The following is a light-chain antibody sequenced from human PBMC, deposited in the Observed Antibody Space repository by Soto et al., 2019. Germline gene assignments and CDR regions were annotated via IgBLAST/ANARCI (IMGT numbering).Light chain of an antibody. J-gene: IGKJ4*01. CDR1: QSVSFNY. CDR2: AAS. CDR3: QQHGSSPLT. Sequence: EVVLTQSPGTLSLSPGQRATLSCRASQSVSFNYLAWYQQKPGQAPRLLIYAASRRATGIPDRCSGSASGTDFTLTINRVEPEDSAVYYCQQHGSSPLTFGGGARVEI. V-gene: IGKV3-20*01.